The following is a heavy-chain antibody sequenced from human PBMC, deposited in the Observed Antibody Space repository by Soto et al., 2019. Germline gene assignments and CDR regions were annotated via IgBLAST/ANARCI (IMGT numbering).Heavy chain of an antibody. CDR1: CGTIRGFY. D-gene: IGHD5-18*01. CDR3: ARGYGSYSYGLDY. J-gene: IGHJ4*02. V-gene: IGHV4-59*01. Sequence: PSETLPHPWTVLCGTIRGFYGRWIRKPPGKGLEWIGYIYYSGSTNYNPSLKSRVTISVDTSKNQFSLKLSSVTAADTAVYYCARGYGSYSYGLDYWGQGTLVTVSS. CDR2: IYYSGST.